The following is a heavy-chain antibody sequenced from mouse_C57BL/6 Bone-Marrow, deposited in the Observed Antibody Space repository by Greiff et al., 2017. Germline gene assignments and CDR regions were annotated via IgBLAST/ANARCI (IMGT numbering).Heavy chain of an antibody. CDR2: IYPGSGST. CDR1: GYTFTSYW. J-gene: IGHJ4*01. V-gene: IGHV1-55*01. Sequence: QVQLQQPGAELVKPGASVKMSCKASGYTFTSYWITWVKQRPGQGLEWIGDIYPGSGSTNYNEKFKSKATLTVDTSSSTAYMQLSSLTSEDSAVYYCARRPITTVVGYAMDYWGQGTSVTVSS. D-gene: IGHD1-1*01. CDR3: ARRPITTVVGYAMDY.